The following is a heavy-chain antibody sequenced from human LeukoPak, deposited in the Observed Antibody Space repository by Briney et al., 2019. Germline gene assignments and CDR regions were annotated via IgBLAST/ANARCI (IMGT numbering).Heavy chain of an antibody. J-gene: IGHJ4*02. V-gene: IGHV4-4*02. CDR1: GGSISSSNW. D-gene: IGHD2-15*01. CDR2: IYHSGST. Sequence: PSETLSLTCAVSGGSISSSNWWSWVRQPPGKGLEWIGEIYHSGSTNYNPSLKSRVTISIGTSKNQFSLKLSSVTAADTAVYFCARNLGCSGGSCYDYWGQGTLVTVSS. CDR3: ARNLGCSGGSCYDY.